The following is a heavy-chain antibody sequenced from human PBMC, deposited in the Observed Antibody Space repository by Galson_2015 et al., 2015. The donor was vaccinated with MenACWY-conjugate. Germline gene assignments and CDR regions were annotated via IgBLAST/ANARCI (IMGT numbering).Heavy chain of an antibody. CDR2: IYPGDSDT. CDR3: ARRRFDSGSYPSPFDY. CDR1: GYSFTSYW. Sequence: QSGAEVIKPGESLKISCTGSGYSFTSYWIGWVRQMPGKGLEWMGIIYPGDSDTRYSPSFQGQVTTSADKSISTAYLQWSSLKASDTAMYYCARRRFDSGSYPSPFDYWGQGTLVTVSS. J-gene: IGHJ4*02. V-gene: IGHV5-51*01. D-gene: IGHD1-26*01.